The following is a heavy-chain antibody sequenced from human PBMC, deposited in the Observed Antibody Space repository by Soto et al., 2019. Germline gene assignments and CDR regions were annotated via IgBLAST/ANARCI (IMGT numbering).Heavy chain of an antibody. D-gene: IGHD3-3*01. J-gene: IGHJ5*02. V-gene: IGHV4-39*01. CDR1: GGSISSSSYY. Sequence: SETLSLTCTVSGGSISSSSYYWGWIRQPPGKGLEWIGSIYYSGSTYYNPSLKSRVTISVDTSKNQFSLKLSSVTAADTAVYYCARHVLRFLEWPPVNWFDPWGQGTLVTVSS. CDR2: IYYSGST. CDR3: ARHVLRFLEWPPVNWFDP.